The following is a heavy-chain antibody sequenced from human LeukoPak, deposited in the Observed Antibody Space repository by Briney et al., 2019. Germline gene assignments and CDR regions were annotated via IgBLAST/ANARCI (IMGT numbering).Heavy chain of an antibody. J-gene: IGHJ4*02. CDR1: GGSFSGYY. Sequence: SETLSLTCAVYGGSFSGYYWSWIRQPPGKGLEWIGEINHSGSTNYNPSLKSRVTISVDTSKNQFSLKLSSVTAADTAVYYCARASYDSSGYYYYFDYWGQGTLVTVSS. CDR2: INHSGST. CDR3: ARASYDSSGYYYYFDY. V-gene: IGHV4-34*01. D-gene: IGHD3-22*01.